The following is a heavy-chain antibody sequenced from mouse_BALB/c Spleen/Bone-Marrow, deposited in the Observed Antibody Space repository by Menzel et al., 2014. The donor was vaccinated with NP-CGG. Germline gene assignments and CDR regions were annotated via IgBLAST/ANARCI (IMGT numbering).Heavy chain of an antibody. CDR2: IRNKVKGYTT. CDR3: ARDENVGIYWYFDV. CDR1: GLTFTDYY. V-gene: IGHV7-3*02. J-gene: IGHJ1*01. Sequence: DVKLVESGGGLVQPGGSLRLSCAASGLTFTDYYISWVRQPPGKALEWLGFIRNKVKGYTTDYSASVKGRFTIPRDNSQSISYLQMNTLRAEDSATYYCARDENVGIYWYFDVWGAGTTVTVSS.